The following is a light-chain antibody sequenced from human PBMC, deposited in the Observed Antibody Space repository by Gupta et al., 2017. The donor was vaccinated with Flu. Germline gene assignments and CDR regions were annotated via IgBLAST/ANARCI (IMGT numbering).Light chain of an antibody. CDR1: PSISGW. V-gene: IGKV1-5*03. Sequence: DIQMTQXPSTLSASVGDRVSITCRASPSISGWLAWYQQKPGKAPKLLIYKASTLETGVPSRFSGSGSGTEFTLTISSLQPDDFATYYCQQYNSYSEGTFGQGTKLEIK. CDR3: QQYNSYSEGT. J-gene: IGKJ2*02. CDR2: KAS.